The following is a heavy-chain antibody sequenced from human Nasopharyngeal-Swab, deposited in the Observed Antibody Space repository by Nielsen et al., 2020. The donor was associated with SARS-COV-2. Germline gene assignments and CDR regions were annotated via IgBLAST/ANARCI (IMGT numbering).Heavy chain of an antibody. CDR2: TLYRSKWYN. D-gene: IGHD3-3*01. V-gene: IGHV6-1*01. CDR1: GDSVSSHSAG. Sequence: SQTLSLTCAISGDSVSSHSAGWNWIRQSPSRGLEWLGRTLYRSKWYNDYAESVKSRIAVNPDTSKNQCSLQLSSVTPEDTAVYYCARGRDFSFDSWGQGTLVTASS. J-gene: IGHJ4*02. CDR3: ARGRDFSFDS.